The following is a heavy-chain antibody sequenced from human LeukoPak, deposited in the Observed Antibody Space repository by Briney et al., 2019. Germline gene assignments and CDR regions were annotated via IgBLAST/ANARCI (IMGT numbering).Heavy chain of an antibody. V-gene: IGHV4-34*01. J-gene: IGHJ5*02. Sequence: SETLSLTCAVYGGSFSGYYWSWIRQPPGKGLEWIGEINHSGSTNYNPSLKSRVTISVDTSKNQFSLKLSSVTAADTAVYYCARGRRFPTGSGSYPHTGTSPLKNSRYNWFDPWGQGTLVTVSS. CDR2: INHSGST. D-gene: IGHD3-10*01. CDR1: GGSFSGYY. CDR3: ARGRRFPTGSGSYPHTGTSPLKNSRYNWFDP.